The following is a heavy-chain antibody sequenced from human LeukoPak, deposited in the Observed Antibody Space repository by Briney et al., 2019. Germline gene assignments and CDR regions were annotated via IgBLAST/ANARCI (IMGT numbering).Heavy chain of an antibody. V-gene: IGHV3-7*01. CDR3: ARDGGSGWPYFDY. D-gene: IGHD6-19*01. CDR1: GFTFSSYW. J-gene: IGHJ4*02. Sequence: GGSLRLSCAASGFTFSSYWMSWFRQAPGKGLEWVANIKQDGSEKYYVDSVKGRFTISRDNAKNSLYLQMNSLRAEDTAVYYCARDGGSGWPYFDYWGRGTLVTVSS. CDR2: IKQDGSEK.